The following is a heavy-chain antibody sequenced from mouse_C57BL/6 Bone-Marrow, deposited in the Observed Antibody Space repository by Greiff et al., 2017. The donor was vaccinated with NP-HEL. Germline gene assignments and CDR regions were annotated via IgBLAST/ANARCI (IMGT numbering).Heavy chain of an antibody. J-gene: IGHJ2*01. V-gene: IGHV1-72*01. D-gene: IGHD3-2*02. CDR3: AREWNSGYRKYYFDY. Sequence: QVQLQQSGAELVKPGASVKLSCKASGYTFTSYWMHWVKQRPGRGLEWIGRIDPNSGGTKYNEKFKSKATLTVDKPSSTAYMQLSSLTSEDSAVYYCAREWNSGYRKYYFDYWGQGTTLTVSS. CDR2: IDPNSGGT. CDR1: GYTFTSYW.